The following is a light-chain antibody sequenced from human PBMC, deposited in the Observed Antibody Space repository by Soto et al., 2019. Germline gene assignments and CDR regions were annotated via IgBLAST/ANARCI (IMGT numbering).Light chain of an antibody. CDR1: QSVSGD. CDR2: DAS. V-gene: IGKV3-15*01. Sequence: ETVMTQSPATLSVSPGDRATLSCRASQSVSGDLAWYHHKPGQAPRLLIYDASTRALDTPARFAGSGSGTEFTLTISSLQSEDFAVYFCQQYNYWPITFGQGTRLEIK. CDR3: QQYNYWPIT. J-gene: IGKJ5*01.